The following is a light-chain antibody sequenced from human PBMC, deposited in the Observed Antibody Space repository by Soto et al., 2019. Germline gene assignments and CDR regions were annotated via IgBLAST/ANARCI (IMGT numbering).Light chain of an antibody. CDR3: QQRSDWPVT. V-gene: IGKV3-11*01. CDR2: DAS. CDR1: QSVRTS. Sequence: EIVLTQSPATLSLSPGERATLSCRASQSVRTSLAWYQQKPDQASRLLIYDASNRATGIPARFSGSGSGTDFTLTISRLEPEDFAVYYCQQRSDWPVTFGPGTKVDNK. J-gene: IGKJ3*01.